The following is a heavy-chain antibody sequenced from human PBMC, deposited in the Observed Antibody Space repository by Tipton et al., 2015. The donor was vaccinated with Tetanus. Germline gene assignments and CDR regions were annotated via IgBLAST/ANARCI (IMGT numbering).Heavy chain of an antibody. V-gene: IGHV3-69-1*01. J-gene: IGHJ3*02. CDR1: GLTLSFNH. D-gene: IGHD2-21*02. CDR2: ISTTFEI. Sequence: SLRLSCAGSGLTLSFNHMNWVRQAPGKGLEWISYISTTFEIWYADSVKGRFTISRDNDRNSLYLQMNSLGDEDMAVYFCAGDRDYAFNIWGQGTTVTVSS. CDR3: AGDRDYAFNI.